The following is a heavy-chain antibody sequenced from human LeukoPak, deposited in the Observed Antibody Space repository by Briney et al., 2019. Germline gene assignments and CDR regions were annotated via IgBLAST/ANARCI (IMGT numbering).Heavy chain of an antibody. CDR2: VFYSGAA. Sequence: SETLSLTSTVSGGSIGSRGYYWTWIRQHPVKGLEWMGYVFYSGAAYYNPALRSRITISLDTSRNQFSLTLTSLSAADTAVYYCARYGDYGTEGYFYMDVWGKGTMVTVSS. CDR3: ARYGDYGTEGYFYMDV. V-gene: IGHV4-31*03. CDR1: GGSIGSRGYY. J-gene: IGHJ6*03. D-gene: IGHD4-17*01.